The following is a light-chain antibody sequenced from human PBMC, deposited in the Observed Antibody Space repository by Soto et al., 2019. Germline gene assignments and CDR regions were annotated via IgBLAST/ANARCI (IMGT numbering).Light chain of an antibody. CDR1: HSVTRF. Sequence: EVVLTQSPATLSLSPGERATLSCRASHSVTRFLAWYQQKPAQAPRLLIYDASNRATAIPPRFSGSGSGTELNLTISSLEPEDFAVYYCQQRSEWPPTFGQGTKLEIK. CDR3: QQRSEWPPT. CDR2: DAS. J-gene: IGKJ2*01. V-gene: IGKV3-11*01.